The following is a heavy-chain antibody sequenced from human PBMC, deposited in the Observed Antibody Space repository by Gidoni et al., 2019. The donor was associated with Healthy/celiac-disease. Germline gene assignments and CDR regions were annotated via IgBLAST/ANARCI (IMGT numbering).Heavy chain of an antibody. Sequence: QVQLVQSGAEVKKPGSSVKVSCKASGGPFSSYAISWVRQAPGQGLEWMGGIIPILGTANYAQKFQGRVTITADESTSTAYMELSSLRSEDTAVYYCARDARSVNLFDYWGQGTLVTVSS. CDR1: GGPFSSYA. CDR3: ARDARSVNLFDY. J-gene: IGHJ4*02. V-gene: IGHV1-69*01. CDR2: IIPILGTA. D-gene: IGHD6-25*01.